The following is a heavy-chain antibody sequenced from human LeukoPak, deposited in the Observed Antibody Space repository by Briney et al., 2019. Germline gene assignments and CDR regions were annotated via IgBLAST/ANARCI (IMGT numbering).Heavy chain of an antibody. V-gene: IGHV4-34*01. CDR3: ASGYGERQTTY. Sequence: SETLSLTCAVYGVSFSGYYWSWLRQPPGKGLEWIGEINHSGSTNYNPSLKSRVTISVDTSKNQFSLKLSSVTAADTAVYYCASGYGERQTTYWGQGTLVTVSS. CDR1: GVSFSGYY. CDR2: INHSGST. D-gene: IGHD4-17*01. J-gene: IGHJ4*02.